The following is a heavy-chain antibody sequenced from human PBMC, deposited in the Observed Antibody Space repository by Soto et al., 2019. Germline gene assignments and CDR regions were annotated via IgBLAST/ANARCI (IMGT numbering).Heavy chain of an antibody. Sequence: EVQLVESGGGLVQPGGSLRLSCAASGFTFSSYWMHWVRQAPGKGLVWVSRINSDGSSTSYADSVKGRFTISRDNAKNTLYLQMNSLRAEDTAVYYCASPVGYCSGGSCYGLAGYYYGMDVWGQGTTVTVSS. V-gene: IGHV3-74*01. CDR3: ASPVGYCSGGSCYGLAGYYYGMDV. CDR1: GFTFSSYW. J-gene: IGHJ6*02. CDR2: INSDGSST. D-gene: IGHD2-15*01.